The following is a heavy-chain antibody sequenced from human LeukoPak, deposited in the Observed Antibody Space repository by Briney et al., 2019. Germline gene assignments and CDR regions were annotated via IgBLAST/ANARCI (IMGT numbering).Heavy chain of an antibody. V-gene: IGHV3-48*03. CDR3: ARELPPVVNFYFDS. D-gene: IGHD3-22*01. CDR2: ISSSGSTI. Sequence: GGSLRLSCAASGFTFSSYEMNWVRQAPGKGLEWVSYISSSGSTIYYADSVKGRFSISRDNSKNTLYLQMNSLRAEDTAVYYCARELPPVVNFYFDSWGQGTLVTVSS. J-gene: IGHJ4*02. CDR1: GFTFSSYE.